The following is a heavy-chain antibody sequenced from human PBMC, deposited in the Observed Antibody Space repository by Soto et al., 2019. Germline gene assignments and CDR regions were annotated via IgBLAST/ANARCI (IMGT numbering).Heavy chain of an antibody. J-gene: IGHJ2*01. CDR2: ISSTTTYT. V-gene: IGHV3-11*06. CDR1: GFTFSDYY. CDR3: ARVGLALDWHFDL. Sequence: GGSLRLSCAASGFTFSDYYMSWIRQAPGKGLEWVSYISSTTTYTNYADSVKGRFTISRDNAKNSLYLQMNSLRAEDTAVYYCARVGLALDWHFDLWGRGTLVTVSS.